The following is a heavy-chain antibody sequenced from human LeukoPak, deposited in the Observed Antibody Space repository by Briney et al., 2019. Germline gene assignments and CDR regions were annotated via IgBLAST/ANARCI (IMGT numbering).Heavy chain of an antibody. J-gene: IGHJ4*02. D-gene: IGHD5-12*01. CDR1: GYSISSGYY. V-gene: IGHV4-38-2*01. CDR3: ARGWLNSDY. CDR2: IYHSGST. Sequence: PSETLSLTCAVSGYSISSGYYWGWIRQPPGKGLEWIGSIYHSGSTYYNPSLKSRVTISVDTPKNQFSLKLSSVTAADTAVYYCARGWLNSDYWGQGTLVTVSS.